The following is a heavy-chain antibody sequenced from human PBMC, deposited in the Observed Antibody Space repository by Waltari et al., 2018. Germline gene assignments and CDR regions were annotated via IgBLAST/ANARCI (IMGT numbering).Heavy chain of an antibody. J-gene: IGHJ3*01. CDR3: VTALGDRSSASRPFDV. D-gene: IGHD3-10*01. CDR1: GYRFTDYY. V-gene: IGHV1-69-2*01. Sequence: EVQLLQSGTELKKPGSTVKISCQVSGYRFTDYYIHWVQKAPGKGPQWMGLVDPEDGETIDAERFQGRVTITADTSTETAFMELSSLTSDDTAVYYCVTALGDRSSASRPFDVWGLGTLITVSS. CDR2: VDPEDGET.